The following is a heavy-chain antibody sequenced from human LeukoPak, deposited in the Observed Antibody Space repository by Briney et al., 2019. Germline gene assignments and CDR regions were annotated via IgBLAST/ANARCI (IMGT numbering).Heavy chain of an antibody. J-gene: IGHJ3*02. CDR3: ARNRRLGDAAFDI. D-gene: IGHD2-21*01. Sequence: GGSLRLSCAASGFTFSGFAMTWVRQAPGKGLEWVSSIGSDYKTHYSDSVKGRFTISRDNSKNTLYLQMNRLNAEDTAVYYCARNRRLGDAAFDIWGQGTMVTVSS. CDR1: GFTFSGFA. V-gene: IGHV3-23*01. CDR2: IGSDYKT.